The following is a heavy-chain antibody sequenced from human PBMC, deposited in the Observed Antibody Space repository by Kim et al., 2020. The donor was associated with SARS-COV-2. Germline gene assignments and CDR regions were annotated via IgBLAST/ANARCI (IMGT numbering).Heavy chain of an antibody. CDR2: VYASGTT. Sequence: SETLSLTCTVSRGSITGYFWSWVRQPAGGGLGWIGRVYASGTTNYNPSLRGRVAMSVDTSKNQFYLRLTSVTAADSAGSYCATDGLDVVRGVDYWGEG. D-gene: IGHD2-21*01. V-gene: IGHV4-4*07. CDR3: ATDGLDVVRGVDY. CDR1: RGSITGYF. J-gene: IGHJ4*02.